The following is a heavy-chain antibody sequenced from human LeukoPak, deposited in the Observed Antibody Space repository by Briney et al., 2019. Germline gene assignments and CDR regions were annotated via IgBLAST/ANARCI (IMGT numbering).Heavy chain of an antibody. V-gene: IGHV1-69*05. CDR3: ARDSIWNRYYMDV. Sequence: SVKVSCKASGGTFSSYAISWVRQAPRQGLEWMGGIIPIFGTANYAQKFQGRVTITTDESTSTAYMELSSLRSEDTAVYYCARDSIWNRYYMDVWGKGTTVTVSS. J-gene: IGHJ6*03. D-gene: IGHD1-1*01. CDR2: IIPIFGTA. CDR1: GGTFSSYA.